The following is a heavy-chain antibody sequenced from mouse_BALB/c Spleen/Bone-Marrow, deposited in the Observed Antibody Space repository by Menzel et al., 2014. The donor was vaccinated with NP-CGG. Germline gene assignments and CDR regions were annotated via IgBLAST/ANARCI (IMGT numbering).Heavy chain of an antibody. Sequence: VQLQQSGPELVKPGASVRISCKATGFAVRSKDTHRVKQRPGQGPEWIGWIYPGKVNTKYSEKFKGKATLTADESSSTTSLSLFLLFVHSFVLVCCRRVFVYYF. CDR3: RRVFVYYF. J-gene: IGHJ2*01. CDR1: GFAVRSKD. V-gene: IGHV1S56*01. D-gene: IGHD1-1*01. CDR2: IYPGKVNT.